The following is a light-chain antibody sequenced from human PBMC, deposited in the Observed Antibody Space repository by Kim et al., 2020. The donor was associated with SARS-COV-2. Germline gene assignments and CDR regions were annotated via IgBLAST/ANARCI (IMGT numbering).Light chain of an antibody. V-gene: IGLV3-19*01. CDR3: NSRDSSGDHLV. Sequence: ALGQKVRITCQGDSLRSYYASWYQQKPGQAPVLVIYGKNNRPSGMPDRFSVSSSGNTASLTITGAQAEDEADYYCNSRDSSGDHLVFGGGTQLTVL. CDR2: GKN. J-gene: IGLJ2*01. CDR1: SLRSYY.